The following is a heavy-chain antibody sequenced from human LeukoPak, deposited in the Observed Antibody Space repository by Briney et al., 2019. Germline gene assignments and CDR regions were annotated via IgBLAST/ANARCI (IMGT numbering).Heavy chain of an antibody. J-gene: IGHJ4*02. CDR1: GGSISSYY. CDR3: TRRGGDY. CDR2: IYYSGNT. D-gene: IGHD3-10*01. V-gene: IGHV4-59*01. Sequence: NPSETLSLTCTVSGGSISSYYWSWIRQPPGKGLEWIGYIYYSGNTNYNPSLKSRVTMPVDTSKNQFSLKLSSVTAADTAIYYCTRRGGDYWGQGTLVTVSS.